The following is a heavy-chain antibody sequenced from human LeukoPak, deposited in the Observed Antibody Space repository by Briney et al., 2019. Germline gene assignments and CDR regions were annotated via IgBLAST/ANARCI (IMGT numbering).Heavy chain of an antibody. J-gene: IGHJ4*02. CDR3: ARDVNLGWLSRYYFDH. D-gene: IGHD3-3*01. CDR1: GFTFSRYW. V-gene: IGHV3-74*01. Sequence: GGSLRLSCAASGFTFSRYWLHWVRQAPGKGLVWVSRINTDGSSTSYADSVKGRFTISRDNAKNTLYLQMNSLRAEDMAVYYCARDVNLGWLSRYYFDHWGQGTLVTVSS. CDR2: INTDGSST.